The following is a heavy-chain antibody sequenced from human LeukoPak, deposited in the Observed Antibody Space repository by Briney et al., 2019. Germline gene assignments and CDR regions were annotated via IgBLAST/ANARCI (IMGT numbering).Heavy chain of an antibody. CDR2: IDYSGGST. CDR3: ATYRQVLLSFES. CDR1: GFTLSSYE. V-gene: IGHV3-23*01. J-gene: IGHJ4*02. Sequence: GGSLRLSCTAFGFTLSSYEMSWIRQAPGKGLEWVSSIDYSGGSTHYADSVRGRFTISRDNSKSTLSLQMNSLRAEDTAIYYCATYRQVLLSFESWGQGTLVTVSS. D-gene: IGHD2/OR15-2a*01.